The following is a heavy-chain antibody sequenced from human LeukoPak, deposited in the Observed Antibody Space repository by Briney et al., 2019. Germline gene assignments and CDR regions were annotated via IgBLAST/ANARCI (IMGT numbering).Heavy chain of an antibody. CDR2: IIHVFDTA. CDR1: GNTFSSYS. D-gene: IGHD6-19*01. CDR3: ARDEGVAGLEAFDI. V-gene: IGHV1-69*13. J-gene: IGHJ3*02. Sequence: SVKVSCKGSGNTFSSYSISWVRQSPGQGLEWMGGIIHVFDTANYAQKFQGRVTITADESTGTDYMELNSLRSEDTAVYYCARDEGVAGLEAFDIWGQGTMVIVSS.